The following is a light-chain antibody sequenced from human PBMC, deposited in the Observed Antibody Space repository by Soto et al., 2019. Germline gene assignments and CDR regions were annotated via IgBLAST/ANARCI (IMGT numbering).Light chain of an antibody. V-gene: IGKV1-39*01. CDR3: QQSYSTPWT. J-gene: IGKJ1*01. CDR2: AAS. CDR1: QSISSY. Sequence: EIQMTQSPSSLSESVGDRVTITCRASQSISSYLNWYQQKPGKAPKLLIYAASSLQSGVPSRFSGSGSGTDFTLTISSLQPEDFATYYCQQSYSTPWTFGQGTKVEIK.